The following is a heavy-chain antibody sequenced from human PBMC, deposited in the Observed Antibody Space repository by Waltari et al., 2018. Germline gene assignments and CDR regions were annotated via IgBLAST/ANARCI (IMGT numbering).Heavy chain of an antibody. V-gene: IGHV1-2*05. CDR2: IHPTRDDT. J-gene: IGHJ4*02. Sequence: QVQLVQSGAEVKKPGASVKVSGKASGYTFTNSTSQWVRQAPGQGLGWLGRIHPTRDDTKYAKKFQGRLTVTWLTSISTVYMELSGLTSDDTGLYFCAREQLVGWGAIDYWGQGTLVTVSS. CDR1: GYTFTNST. CDR3: AREQLVGWGAIDY. D-gene: IGHD1-1*01.